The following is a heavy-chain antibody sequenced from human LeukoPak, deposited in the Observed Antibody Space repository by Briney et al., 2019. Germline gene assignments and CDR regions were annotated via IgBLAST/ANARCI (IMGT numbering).Heavy chain of an antibody. V-gene: IGHV4-59*08. Sequence: SETLSLTCTASDDSISRDFWSWIRQPPGRGLEWIAYISYSGSTNYNPSLESRVTISMDTSKNQLSLRLCSVTAADTAIYYCARGTRINYFDDWGQGTLVTVSS. D-gene: IGHD2/OR15-2a*01. CDR3: ARGTRINYFDD. CDR1: DDSISRDF. CDR2: ISYSGST. J-gene: IGHJ4*02.